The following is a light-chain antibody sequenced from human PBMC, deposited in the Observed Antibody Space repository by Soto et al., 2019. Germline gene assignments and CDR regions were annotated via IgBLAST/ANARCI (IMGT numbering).Light chain of an antibody. CDR2: GTS. J-gene: IGKJ1*01. CDR1: QSVSSGN. CDR3: QQYGSSPKT. Sequence: EIVSTLSPCTLSLSPWQRATLSCRASQSVSSGNLAWYQQKPGQAPRLLIYGTSNRATGIRDRFSGSGSGTDFTLTIIRLEREDFAVYYCQQYGSSPKTFGQGTKVDIK. V-gene: IGKV3-20*01.